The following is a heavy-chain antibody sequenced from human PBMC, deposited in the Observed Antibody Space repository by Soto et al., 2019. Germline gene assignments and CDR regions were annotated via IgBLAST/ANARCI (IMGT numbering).Heavy chain of an antibody. CDR1: GYTFTSYG. D-gene: IGHD3-9*01. CDR3: ARDSDILTGYDRYFQH. V-gene: IGHV1-18*01. J-gene: IGHJ1*01. CDR2: ISAYNGNT. Sequence: ASVKVSCKASGYTFTSYGISWVRQAPGQGLEWMGWISAYNGNTNYAQKLQGRVTMTTDTSTSTAYMELRSLRSDDTAVYYCARDSDILTGYDRYFQHWGQGTLVTVSS.